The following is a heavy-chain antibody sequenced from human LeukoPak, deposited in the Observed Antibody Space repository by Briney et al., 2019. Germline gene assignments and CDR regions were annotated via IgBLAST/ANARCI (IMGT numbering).Heavy chain of an antibody. CDR2: ISYDGSNK. CDR1: GFTFSSYA. V-gene: IGHV3-30*04. CDR3: ARDRSGLMDV. J-gene: IGHJ6*04. Sequence: GGSLRLSCAASGFTFSSYAMHWVRQAPGKGLEWVAVISYDGSNKYYADSVKGRFTISRDNSKNTLYPQMNSLRAEDTAVYYCARDRSGLMDVWGKGTTVTVSS.